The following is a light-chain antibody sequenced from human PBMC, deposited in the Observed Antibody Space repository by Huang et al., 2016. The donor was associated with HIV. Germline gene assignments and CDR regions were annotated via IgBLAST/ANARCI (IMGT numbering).Light chain of an antibody. CDR2: LGS. J-gene: IGKJ4*01. CDR1: QSLLHSNGYNY. Sequence: DIVMTQSPLSLPVTPGEPASISCRSSQSLLHSNGYNYLDWYLQKPGQSPQLLIYLGSSRAAGVPDRFSGSGSGTDFTLKISRVEAEDVGIYYCMQVVQTPPTFGGGTKVEIK. V-gene: IGKV2-28*01. CDR3: MQVVQTPPT.